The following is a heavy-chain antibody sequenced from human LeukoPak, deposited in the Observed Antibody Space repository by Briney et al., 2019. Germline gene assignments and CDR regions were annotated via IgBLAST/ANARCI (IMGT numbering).Heavy chain of an antibody. CDR1: GGSFSGYY. Sequence: PSETLSLTCAVYGGSFSGYYWSWIRQPPGKGLEWMGEINHSGSTNYNPSLKSRVNISVDTSKNQFSLKLSSVTAAETAVYYCASEPQLDSLLDYYYMDVCGKGTTVTVSS. CDR2: INHSGST. J-gene: IGHJ6*03. V-gene: IGHV4-34*01. D-gene: IGHD6-13*01. CDR3: ASEPQLDSLLDYYYMDV.